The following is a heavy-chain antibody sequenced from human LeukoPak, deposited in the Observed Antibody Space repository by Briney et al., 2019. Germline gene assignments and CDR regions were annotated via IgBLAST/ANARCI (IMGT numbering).Heavy chain of an antibody. CDR3: VDCSGGSCGY. CDR1: GYTFISYA. CDR2: INTNTGNP. J-gene: IGHJ4*02. Sequence: GASVKASCKASGYTFISYAMNWVRQAPGQGLEWMGWINTNTGNPTYAQGFTGRFVFSLDTSVSTAYLQIISLKAEDTAVYYCVDCSGGSCGYWGQGTLVTVSS. V-gene: IGHV7-4-1*02. D-gene: IGHD2-15*01.